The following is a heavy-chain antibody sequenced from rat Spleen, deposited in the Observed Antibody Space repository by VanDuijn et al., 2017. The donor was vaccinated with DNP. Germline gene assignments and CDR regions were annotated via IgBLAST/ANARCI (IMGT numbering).Heavy chain of an antibody. CDR3: SSLGSAIGWFAY. J-gene: IGHJ3*01. CDR2: INKESGTI. Sequence: EVQLVESGGGLVQPGRSLKLSCAASGFNFNDNWMGWVRQAPGKGLEWIGEINKESGTIIYSPSLKDKFAISRDNAQNTLYLQMNKLGSEDTATYYCSSLGSAIGWFAYWGQGTLVTVSS. D-gene: IGHD1-2*01. V-gene: IGHV4-2*01. CDR1: GFNFNDNW.